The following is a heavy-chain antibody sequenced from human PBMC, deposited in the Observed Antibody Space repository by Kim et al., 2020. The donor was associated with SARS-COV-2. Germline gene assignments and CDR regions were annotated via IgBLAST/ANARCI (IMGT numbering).Heavy chain of an antibody. Sequence: GGSLRLSCAASGFTFSSYGMHWVRQAPGKGLEWVAVISYDGSNKYYADSVKGRFTISRDNSKNPLYLQMNSLRAEDTAVYYCARDALVAAAGTFDPWGQG. J-gene: IGHJ5*02. D-gene: IGHD6-13*01. CDR3: ARDALVAAAGTFDP. CDR2: ISYDGSNK. CDR1: GFTFSSYG. V-gene: IGHV3-33*05.